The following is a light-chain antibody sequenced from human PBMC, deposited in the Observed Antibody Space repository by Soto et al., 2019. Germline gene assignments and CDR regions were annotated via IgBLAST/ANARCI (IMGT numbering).Light chain of an antibody. CDR2: DVS. CDR1: GSDVGAYNY. J-gene: IGLJ1*01. Sequence: QSALTQPRSVSGSPGQSVTISCTGTGSDVGAYNYVSWYQQHPGKAPKFIIYDVSKRPSGVPDRFSGSKSGNTASLTITGLQAEDEAEYYCCSDAGSTYVFGTGTMVTVL. V-gene: IGLV2-11*01. CDR3: CSDAGSTYV.